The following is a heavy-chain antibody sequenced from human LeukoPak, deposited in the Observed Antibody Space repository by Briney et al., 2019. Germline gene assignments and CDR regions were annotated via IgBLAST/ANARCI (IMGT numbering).Heavy chain of an antibody. Sequence: SETLSLTCAVSGGSISSGGYSWSWIRQPPGKGLEWIGYIYHSGSTYYNPSLKSRVTISVDRSKNQFSLKLSSVTAADTAVYYCARDLSSTSCCDAFDIWGQGTMVTVSS. V-gene: IGHV4-30-2*01. J-gene: IGHJ3*02. CDR3: ARDLSSTSCCDAFDI. D-gene: IGHD2-2*01. CDR1: GGSISSGGYS. CDR2: IYHSGST.